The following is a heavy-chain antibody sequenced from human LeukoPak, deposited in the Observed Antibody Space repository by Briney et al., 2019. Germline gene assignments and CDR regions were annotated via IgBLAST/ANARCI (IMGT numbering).Heavy chain of an antibody. CDR2: IYYSGST. Sequence: SVTLSLTCTVSGRSIRGSSDYWGWIRQSPGKGLDSIWSIYYSGSTYYNRSLKSRVTISVDTSKNQFYVKLTSVTAADTAVYYCARSESVLGTTGLNDFFDDWGQGTLVTVSS. D-gene: IGHD1-26*01. CDR1: GRSIRGSSDY. CDR3: ARSESVLGTTGLNDFFDD. J-gene: IGHJ4*02. V-gene: IGHV4-39*01.